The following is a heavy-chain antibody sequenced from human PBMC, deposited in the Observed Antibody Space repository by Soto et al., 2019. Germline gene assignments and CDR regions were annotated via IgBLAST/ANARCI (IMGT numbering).Heavy chain of an antibody. Sequence: XTVKVSVKASGSTVTRYGISWVRKPPGQGLEWRGWISGYNGDTKYAQKFQGRVTMTVDTSTTTAYMELRSLTSDDRAVYYCAKNGQPPYYYYGMDVWGQGTTVTVSS. J-gene: IGHJ6*02. D-gene: IGHD2-8*01. CDR2: ISGYNGDT. V-gene: IGHV1-18*01. CDR1: GSTVTRYG. CDR3: AKNGQPPYYYYGMDV.